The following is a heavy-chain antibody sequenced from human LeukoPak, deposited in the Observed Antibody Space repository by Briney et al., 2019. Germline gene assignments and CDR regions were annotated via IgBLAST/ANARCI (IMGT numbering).Heavy chain of an antibody. CDR1: GGSISSGGYS. V-gene: IGHV4-30-2*01. CDR2: IYHSGST. J-gene: IGHJ4*02. Sequence: SETLSLTCTVSGGSISSGGYSWSWIRQPPGKGLEWIGYIYHSGSTYYNPSLKSRVTISVDRSKNQFSLKLSSVTAADTAVYYCARGYADYWGQGTLVTVSS. CDR3: ARGYADY. D-gene: IGHD5-12*01.